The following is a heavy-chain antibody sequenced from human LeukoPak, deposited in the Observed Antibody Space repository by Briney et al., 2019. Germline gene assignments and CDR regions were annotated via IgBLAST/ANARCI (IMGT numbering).Heavy chain of an antibody. J-gene: IGHJ4*02. CDR2: MSYSGGT. D-gene: IGHD6-6*01. CDR3: ARDRPWAANY. V-gene: IGHV4-59*01. CDR1: GGSISGYY. Sequence: ASEALSLTCTVSGGSISGYYWSWIRQPPGKGLEWIAYMSYSGGTNYNPSLSLKGRVTISVDTSKNQFSLKLSSVTAADTAVYYCARDRPWAANYWGQGTLVTVSS.